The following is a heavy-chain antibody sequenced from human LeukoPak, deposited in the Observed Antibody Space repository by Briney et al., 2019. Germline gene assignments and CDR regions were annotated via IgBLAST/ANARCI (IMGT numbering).Heavy chain of an antibody. CDR2: IYYSGST. J-gene: IGHJ3*02. V-gene: IGHV4-59*01. Sequence: SETLSLTCTVSGGSISSYYWSWIRQPPGKGLEWIGYIYYSGSTNYNPSLKSRVTISVDTSKNQFSLKLSTVTAADTAVYYCARVSLDAFDIWGQGTMVTVSS. CDR1: GGSISSYY. CDR3: ARVSLDAFDI.